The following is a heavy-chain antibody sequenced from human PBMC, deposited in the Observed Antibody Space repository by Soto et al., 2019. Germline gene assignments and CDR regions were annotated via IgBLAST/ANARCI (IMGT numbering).Heavy chain of an antibody. V-gene: IGHV3-33*01. CDR1: GFTFSSYG. CDR2: IWYDGSNK. Sequence: GGSLRLSCAASGFTFSSYGMHWVRQAPGKGLEWVAVIWYDGSNKYYADSVKGRFTISRDNSKNTLYLQMNSLRAEDTAVYYCAREQNHCSSTSCYSSAFDIWGQGTMVTVSS. J-gene: IGHJ3*02. D-gene: IGHD2-2*02. CDR3: AREQNHCSSTSCYSSAFDI.